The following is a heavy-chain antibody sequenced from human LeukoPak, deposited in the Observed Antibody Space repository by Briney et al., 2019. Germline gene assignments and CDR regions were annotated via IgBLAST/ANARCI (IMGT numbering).Heavy chain of an antibody. D-gene: IGHD6-13*01. J-gene: IGHJ4*02. CDR1: GGSISSYY. CDR2: IYYSGST. Sequence: SETLSLTCTVSGGSISSYYWSWIRQPPGKGLEWIGYIYYSGSTNYNPSLKSRVTISVDTSKNQFSLKLSSVTAADTAVYYCARAGYSSSWNPGYYWGQGTLVTVSS. CDR3: ARAGYSSSWNPGYY. V-gene: IGHV4-59*01.